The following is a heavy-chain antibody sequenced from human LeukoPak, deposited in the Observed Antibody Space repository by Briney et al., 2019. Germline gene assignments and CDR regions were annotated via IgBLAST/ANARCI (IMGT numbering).Heavy chain of an antibody. CDR2: IDPSDSYT. J-gene: IGHJ5*02. V-gene: IGHV5-10-1*01. CDR1: GYSFTSYW. CDR3: ARLGGYDILTGYGGDWFDP. Sequence: PGESLKISCKGSGYSFTSYWISWVRQMPGKGLEWMGRIDPSDSYTNYSPSFQGHVTISADKSISTAYLQWSSLKASDTAMYYCARLGGYDILTGYGGDWFDPWGQGTQVTVSS. D-gene: IGHD3-9*01.